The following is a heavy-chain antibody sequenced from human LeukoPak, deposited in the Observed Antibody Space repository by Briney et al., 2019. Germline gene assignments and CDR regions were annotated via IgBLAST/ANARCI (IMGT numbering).Heavy chain of an antibody. CDR3: ARELYGAFDI. V-gene: IGHV3-53*01. CDR1: GFTVSSNY. D-gene: IGHD3-16*02. J-gene: IGHJ3*02. CDR2: IYSGGST. Sequence: GGSLRLSCAASGFTVSSNYMSWVRQAPGKGLEWVSVIYSGGSTYYADSVKGRFTISRDDSKNTLYLQMNSLRAEDTAVYYCARELYGAFDIWGQGTMVTVSS.